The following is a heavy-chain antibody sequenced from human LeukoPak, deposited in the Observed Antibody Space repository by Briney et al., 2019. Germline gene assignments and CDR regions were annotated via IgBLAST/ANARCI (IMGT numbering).Heavy chain of an antibody. J-gene: IGHJ4*02. CDR2: IYYSGST. V-gene: IGHV4-59*08. CDR3: ARHPVAEVGEFDY. Sequence: SETLSLTCTVSGGSISSYYWSWIRQPPGKGLEWIGYIYYSGSTNYNPSLKSRVTISVDTSKNQFSLKLSSVTAADTAVYYCARHPVAEVGEFDYWGQGTLVTVSS. D-gene: IGHD2-15*01. CDR1: GGSISSYY.